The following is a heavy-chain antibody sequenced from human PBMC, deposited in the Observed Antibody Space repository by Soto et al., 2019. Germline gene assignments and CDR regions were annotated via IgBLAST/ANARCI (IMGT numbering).Heavy chain of an antibody. J-gene: IGHJ3*02. CDR3: AREGYGDYDVLDI. CDR2: IKQDGSGE. Sequence: EVQLVESGGGLVQPGGSLRLSCAASGFSFSNYWMSWVRQAPGRGREWVANIKQDGSGEYYVDSVKGRFTIARDNVKNSLYLQMNSLRAEDTAVYYCAREGYGDYDVLDIWGQGTMGTDSS. CDR1: GFSFSNYW. D-gene: IGHD4-17*01. V-gene: IGHV3-7*01.